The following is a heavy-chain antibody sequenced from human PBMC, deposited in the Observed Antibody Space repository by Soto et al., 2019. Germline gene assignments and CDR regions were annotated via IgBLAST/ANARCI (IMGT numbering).Heavy chain of an antibody. CDR2: IIPIFGTA. J-gene: IGHJ6*02. D-gene: IGHD5-12*01. V-gene: IGHV1-69*01. CDR3: AREMATIRGAYYYYGMDV. CDR1: GGTFSSYA. Sequence: QVQLVQSGAEVKKPGSSVKVSCKASGGTFSSYAISWVRQAPGQGLEWMGGIIPIFGTANYAQKFQGRVTITADESKSTAYMELSSLRSEDTAVYYCAREMATIRGAYYYYGMDVWGQGTTVTVSS.